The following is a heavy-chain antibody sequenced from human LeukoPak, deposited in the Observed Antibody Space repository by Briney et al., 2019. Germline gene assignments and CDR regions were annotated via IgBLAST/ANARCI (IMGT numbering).Heavy chain of an antibody. CDR2: MNPNSGNT. V-gene: IGHV1-8*01. CDR1: GYTFSTYD. D-gene: IGHD3-3*02. J-gene: IGHJ5*02. Sequence: ASVKVSCKASGYTFSTYDLIWVRQATGQGLEWMGWMNPNSGNTGYAQKFQGRVIMTRNTSISTAYMELSSLRSEDTAVYYCARAIFGVAWFDPWGQGTLVTVSS. CDR3: ARAIFGVAWFDP.